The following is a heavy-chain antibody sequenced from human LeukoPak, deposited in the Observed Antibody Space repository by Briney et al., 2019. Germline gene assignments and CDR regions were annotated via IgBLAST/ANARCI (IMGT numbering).Heavy chain of an antibody. CDR3: ARGLNWGHDAFDI. V-gene: IGHV5-51*01. J-gene: IGHJ3*02. CDR2: SYPGDSDT. Sequence: GESLKISCKGSGSSLPSYWIGWVRQLLGKGLEWMGSSYPGDSDTRYSPSFQGQVTISADKSISTAYLQWSSLKASDTAMYYCARGLNWGHDAFDIWGQGTMVTVSS. CDR1: GSSLPSYW. D-gene: IGHD7-27*01.